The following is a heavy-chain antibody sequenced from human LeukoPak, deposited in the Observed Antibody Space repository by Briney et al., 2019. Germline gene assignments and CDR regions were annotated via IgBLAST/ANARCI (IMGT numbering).Heavy chain of an antibody. J-gene: IGHJ4*02. D-gene: IGHD1-26*01. Sequence: EASVKVSCKASGYTFTGYYMHWVRQAPGQGLEWMGWINPNSGGTNYAQKFQGRVTMTRDTSISTAYMELSRLRSDDTAVYYCARGGIRLAATPPDYWGQGTLVTVSS. V-gene: IGHV1-2*02. CDR2: INPNSGGT. CDR1: GYTFTGYY. CDR3: ARGGIRLAATPPDY.